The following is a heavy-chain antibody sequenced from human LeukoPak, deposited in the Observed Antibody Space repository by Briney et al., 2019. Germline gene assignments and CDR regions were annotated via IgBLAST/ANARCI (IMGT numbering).Heavy chain of an antibody. CDR1: GFTFSSYS. D-gene: IGHD3-3*01. CDR2: ISSSSSYI. Sequence: GGSLRLSCAASGFTFSSYSMNWVRQAPGKGLEWVSSISSSSSYIYYADSVKGRFTISRDNAKNSLYLQMNSLRAEDRAVYYCARHAASPYDFWSGYYTDYYYYMDVWGKGTTVTVSS. CDR3: ARHAASPYDFWSGYYTDYYYYMDV. V-gene: IGHV3-21*01. J-gene: IGHJ6*03.